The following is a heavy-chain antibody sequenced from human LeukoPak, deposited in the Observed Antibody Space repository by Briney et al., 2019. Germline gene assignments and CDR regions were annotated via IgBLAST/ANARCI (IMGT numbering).Heavy chain of an antibody. CDR3: VRDPFFSVP. D-gene: IGHD2/OR15-2a*01. V-gene: IGHV3-7*01. Sequence: GGSLRLSCAVSGFTITNHWMSWVRQAPGKGLEWGANIKQDGSEKYYVDSVKGRFTISRDNGKNSLYLQMNSLRVEDTALYYCVRDPFFSVPWGQGTLVTVSS. CDR2: IKQDGSEK. J-gene: IGHJ5*02. CDR1: GFTITNHW.